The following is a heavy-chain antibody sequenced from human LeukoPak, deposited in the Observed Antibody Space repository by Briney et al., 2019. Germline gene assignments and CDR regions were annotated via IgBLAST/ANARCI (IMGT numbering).Heavy chain of an antibody. V-gene: IGHV3-21*01. CDR3: ARQAFMGFDP. CDR2: ISSSSSYI. Sequence: GGSLRLSCAASGFTFSTYSMNWVRQAPGKGLEWVSSISSSSSYIYYADSVKGRFTISRDNAKNSLYLQMNSLRAEDTAVYYCARQAFMGFDPWGQGTLVTVSS. CDR1: GFTFSTYS. D-gene: IGHD3-10*01. J-gene: IGHJ5*02.